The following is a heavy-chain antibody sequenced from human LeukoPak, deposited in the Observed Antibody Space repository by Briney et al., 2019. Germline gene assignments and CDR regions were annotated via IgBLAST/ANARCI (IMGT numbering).Heavy chain of an antibody. CDR3: ARDGRWFGEGWFDP. CDR1: GYTFTGYY. Sequence: ASVTVSCKASGYTFTGYYIHWVRQAPGQGLEWMGWINPNSGGTNYAQKFQGRVTMTRDTSISTAYMELSRLRSDDTAVYYCARDGRWFGEGWFDPWGQGTLVTVSS. CDR2: INPNSGGT. V-gene: IGHV1-2*02. J-gene: IGHJ5*02. D-gene: IGHD3-10*01.